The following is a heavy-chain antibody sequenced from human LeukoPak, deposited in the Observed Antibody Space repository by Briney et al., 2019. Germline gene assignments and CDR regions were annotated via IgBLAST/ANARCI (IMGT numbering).Heavy chain of an antibody. CDR1: GFTFSNYA. Sequence: GASLRLSCAASGFTFSNYAMSWVRQAPGKGLEWVSAITGSGGNTYYADSVKGRFTTSRDNSKNTVFLQMNSLRAEDTAVYYCAKWGDYDVLTGYYVSDYWGQGTLVTVSS. D-gene: IGHD3-9*01. CDR2: ITGSGGNT. V-gene: IGHV3-23*01. J-gene: IGHJ4*02. CDR3: AKWGDYDVLTGYYVSDY.